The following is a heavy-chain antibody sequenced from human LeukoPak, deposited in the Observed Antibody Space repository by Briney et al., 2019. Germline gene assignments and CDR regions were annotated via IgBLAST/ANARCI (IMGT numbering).Heavy chain of an antibody. CDR1: GGTFSSYA. CDR3: ASNPRIAAAGTLGV. Sequence: ASVKVSCKASGGTFSSYAISWVRQAPGQGLGWMGRIIPILGIANYAQKFQGRVTITADKSTSTAYMELSSLRSEDTAVYYCASNPRIAAAGTLGVWGQGTTVTVSS. J-gene: IGHJ6*02. CDR2: IIPILGIA. D-gene: IGHD6-13*01. V-gene: IGHV1-69*04.